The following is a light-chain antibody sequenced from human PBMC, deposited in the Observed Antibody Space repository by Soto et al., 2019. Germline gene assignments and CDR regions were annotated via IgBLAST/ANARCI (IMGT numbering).Light chain of an antibody. CDR3: QQYNNWPPWT. CDR1: QSVSSN. J-gene: IGKJ1*01. Sequence: EMVMTQSPATLSVSPGERATLSCRARQSVSSNLAWYQQKPCQAPRLLIYGASTRATGIPARFSGSGSGTEFTLTISSLQSEDFAVYYCQQYNNWPPWTFGQGTKVEIK. V-gene: IGKV3-15*01. CDR2: GAS.